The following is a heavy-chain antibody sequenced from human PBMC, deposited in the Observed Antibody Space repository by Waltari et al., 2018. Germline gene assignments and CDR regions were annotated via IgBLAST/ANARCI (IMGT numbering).Heavy chain of an antibody. CDR2: IYDSGRP. Sequence: QVQLQESGPGLVKPSETLSLTFAVSGYSISSGYYWGWIRQPPGKGLGWIGSIYDSGRPTYNPSRKSRVTISVDTSKNQFSLKLSSVTAADTAVYYCARGYSSSWYVDPWGQGTLVTVSS. J-gene: IGHJ5*02. D-gene: IGHD6-13*01. CDR3: ARGYSSSWYVDP. CDR1: GYSISSGYY. V-gene: IGHV4-38-2*01.